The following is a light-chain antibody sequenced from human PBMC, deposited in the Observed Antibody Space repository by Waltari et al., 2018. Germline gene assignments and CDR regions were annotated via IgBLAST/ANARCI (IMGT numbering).Light chain of an antibody. CDR1: QSVRTY. CDR2: DAS. V-gene: IGKV1-39*01. Sequence: DIQMTQSPSSLPASVGDRVTITCRASQSVRTYLHWYQHQPGRAPTLVIYDASTLQRGVPSRFTGGGSGTLFTLTIRGLQPEDFATYYCQHSYGTPPTFGGGTRVEI. J-gene: IGKJ4*01. CDR3: QHSYGTPPT.